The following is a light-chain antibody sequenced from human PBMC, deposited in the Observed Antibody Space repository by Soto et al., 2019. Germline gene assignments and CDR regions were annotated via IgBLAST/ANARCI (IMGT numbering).Light chain of an antibody. CDR1: SSNIGNNY. CDR3: GTWDSSLSARV. Sequence: QSVLTRPPSVSAAPGQNATISCSGSSSNIGNNYVSWYQQLPGTAPKLLIYDNNKRPSGIPDRFSGSKSGTSATLGITGLQTGDEADYYCGTWDSSLSARVFGTGTKVTV. J-gene: IGLJ1*01. CDR2: DNN. V-gene: IGLV1-51*01.